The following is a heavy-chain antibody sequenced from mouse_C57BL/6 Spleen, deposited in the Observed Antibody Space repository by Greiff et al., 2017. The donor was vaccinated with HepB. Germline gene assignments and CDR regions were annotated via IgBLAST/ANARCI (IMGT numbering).Heavy chain of an antibody. CDR1: GYAFSSYW. Sequence: QVQLKESGAELVKPGASVKISCKASGYAFSSYWMNWVKQRPGKGLEWIGQIYPGDGDTNYNGKFKGKATLTADKSSSTAYMQLSILTSEDSAVYFCARNRATVVVDYWGQGTTLTVSS. CDR2: IYPGDGDT. CDR3: ARNRATVVVDY. J-gene: IGHJ2*01. D-gene: IGHD1-1*01. V-gene: IGHV1-80*01.